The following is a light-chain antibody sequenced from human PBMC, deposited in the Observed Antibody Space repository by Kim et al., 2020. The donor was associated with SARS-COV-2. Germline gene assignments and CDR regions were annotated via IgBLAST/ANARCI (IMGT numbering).Light chain of an antibody. Sequence: QSALTQPASVSGSPGQSVTISCAGTSSDVGAYNYVSWYQQHPGKAPKLMIYDVTNRPSGVSNRFSGSKSGNTASLSISGLQAEDEADYYCSSYSSSSRQVFGTGTKVTVL. CDR2: DVT. CDR3: SSYSSSSRQV. CDR1: SSDVGAYNY. V-gene: IGLV2-14*03. J-gene: IGLJ1*01.